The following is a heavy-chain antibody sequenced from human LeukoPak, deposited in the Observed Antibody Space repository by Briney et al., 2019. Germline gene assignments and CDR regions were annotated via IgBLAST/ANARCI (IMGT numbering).Heavy chain of an antibody. Sequence: ASVKVSCKASGGTFSSYAISWVRQAPGQGLEWMGGIIPIFGTANYAQKLQGRVTMTTDTSTSTAYMGLRSLRSDDTAVYYCARDGGIAAAGYWGQGTLVTVSS. D-gene: IGHD6-13*01. CDR1: GGTFSSYA. CDR2: IIPIFGTA. V-gene: IGHV1-69*05. CDR3: ARDGGIAAAGY. J-gene: IGHJ4*02.